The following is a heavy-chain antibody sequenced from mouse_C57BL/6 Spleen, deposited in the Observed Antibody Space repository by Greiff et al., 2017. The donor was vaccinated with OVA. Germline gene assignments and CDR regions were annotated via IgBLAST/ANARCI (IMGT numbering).Heavy chain of an antibody. V-gene: IGHV1-19*01. CDR2: INPYNGGT. D-gene: IGHD1-1*01. Sequence: EVKLVESGPVLVKPGASVKMSCKASGYTFTDYYMNWVKQSHGKSLEWIGVINPYNGGTSYNQKFKGKATLTVDKSSSTAYMELNSLTSEDSAVYYCASPITTVVEDYAMDYWGQGTSVTVSS. CDR3: ASPITTVVEDYAMDY. CDR1: GYTFTDYY. J-gene: IGHJ4*01.